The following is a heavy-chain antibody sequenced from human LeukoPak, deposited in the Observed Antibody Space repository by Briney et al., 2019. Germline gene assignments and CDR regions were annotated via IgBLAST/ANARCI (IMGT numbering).Heavy chain of an antibody. Sequence: GESLKISCKSSGYSFTSYWIGWVRQMPGKGLEWMGIIYPGDSDTRYSPSFQGQVTISADKSISTAYLQWSSLKASDTAMYYCARQGISIAAAVDIWGQGTMVTVSS. D-gene: IGHD6-13*01. CDR1: GYSFTSYW. J-gene: IGHJ3*02. CDR2: IYPGDSDT. CDR3: ARQGISIAAAVDI. V-gene: IGHV5-51*01.